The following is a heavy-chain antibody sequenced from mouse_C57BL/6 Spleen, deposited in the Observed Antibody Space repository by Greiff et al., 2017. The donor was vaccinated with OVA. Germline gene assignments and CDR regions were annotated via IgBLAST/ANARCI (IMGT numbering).Heavy chain of an antibody. CDR1: GYSFTSYY. CDR3: TRDSRNYWYFDD. CDR2: IYPGSGNN. V-gene: IGHV1-66*01. J-gene: IGHJ1*01. Sequence: VKLMESGPELVKPGASVKISCKASGYSFTSYYIHWVKQRPGQGLEWIGWIYPGSGNNKYNEQFKGKATLTAETSSRTSDMQLSSLTSDDSAVYYCTRDSRNYWYFDDWGPGTTVTVSS.